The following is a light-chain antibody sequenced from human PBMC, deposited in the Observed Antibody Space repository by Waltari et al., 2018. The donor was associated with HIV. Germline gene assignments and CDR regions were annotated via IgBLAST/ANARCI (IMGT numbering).Light chain of an antibody. J-gene: IGLJ2*01. CDR2: AVT. Sequence: QSALTQPRSVSGSPGQSVTISCIGTNSDVGGYNYVSWYRQHPGEAPKLIIYAVTKPPSGVPDRLSGAKSVNTASLTVSGLQADDEAEYYCCSYAGSYTWLFGGGTKLTVL. V-gene: IGLV2-11*01. CDR3: CSYAGSYTWL. CDR1: NSDVGGYNY.